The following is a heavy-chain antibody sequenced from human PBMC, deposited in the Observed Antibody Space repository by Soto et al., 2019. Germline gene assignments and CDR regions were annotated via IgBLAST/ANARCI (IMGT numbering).Heavy chain of an antibody. V-gene: IGHV4-61*01. CDR3: ARRYGGAVDY. CDR1: AGSLSSDSYY. Sequence: SETLSLTCTVSAGSLSSDSYYWSWIRQPPGKGLEWIGYIYFSGSTNYNPSLKSRVTLSVDTSKNQFSLKLSSVTAADTAVYYCARRYGGAVDYWGQGTLVTVSS. CDR2: IYFSGST. D-gene: IGHD3-10*01. J-gene: IGHJ4*02.